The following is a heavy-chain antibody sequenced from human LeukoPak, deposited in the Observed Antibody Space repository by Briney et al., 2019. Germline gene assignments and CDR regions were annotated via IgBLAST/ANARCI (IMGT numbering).Heavy chain of an antibody. CDR3: ASHSSSWYYYYYYMDV. CDR1: GFTVSSNY. V-gene: IGHV3-66*02. Sequence: PGGSLRLSCAASGFTVSSNYMSWVRQAPGKGLEWVSVIYSGGSTYYAESVKGRFTISRDNSKNTLYLQMNSLRAEDTAVYYCASHSSSWYYYYYYMDVWGKGTTVTVSS. D-gene: IGHD6-13*01. J-gene: IGHJ6*03. CDR2: IYSGGST.